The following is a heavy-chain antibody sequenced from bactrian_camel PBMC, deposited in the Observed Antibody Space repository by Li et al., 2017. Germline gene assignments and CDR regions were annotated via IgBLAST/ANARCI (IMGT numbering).Heavy chain of an antibody. CDR2: IDKSGSP. CDR1: GYTSFIDC. V-gene: IGHV3S26*01. CDR3: AADFYNLQLARHYSY. Sequence: QVQLVESGGGSVQAGGSLKLSCTYSGYTSFIDCMGWFRQAPGKGPEGVAAIDKSGSPTYAYSAMGRFTISKDNVKNTLYLQMDNLKPEDTAMYYCAADFYNLQLARHYSYWGQGTQVNVS. J-gene: IGHJ4*01. D-gene: IGHD7*01.